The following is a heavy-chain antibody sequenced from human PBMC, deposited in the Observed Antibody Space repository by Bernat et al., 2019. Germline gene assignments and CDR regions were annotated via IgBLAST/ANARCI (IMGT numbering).Heavy chain of an antibody. J-gene: IGHJ3*02. V-gene: IGHV3-33*01. D-gene: IGHD3-10*01. Sequence: QVQLVESGGGVVQPGRSLRLSCAASGFTFSSYGMHWVRQAPGKGLEWVAVIWYDGSNKYYADSVKVRFTISRDNSKNTLYLQMNSLRAEDTAVYYCAGGFSNAFDIWGQGTMVTVSS. CDR1: GFTFSSYG. CDR3: AGGFSNAFDI. CDR2: IWYDGSNK.